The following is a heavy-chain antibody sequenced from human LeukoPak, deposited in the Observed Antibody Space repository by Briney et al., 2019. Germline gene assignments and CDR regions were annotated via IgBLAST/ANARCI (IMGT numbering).Heavy chain of an antibody. J-gene: IGHJ4*02. CDR3: ARAQEGYYDSSGYPDY. CDR2: ISYDGSNK. V-gene: IGHV3-30*04. CDR1: EFTFSSYA. Sequence: GRSLRLSCAASEFTFSSYAMHWVRRAPGKGLEWVAVISYDGSNKYYADSVKGRFTISRDNSKNTLYLQMNSLRAEDTAVYYCARAQEGYYDSSGYPDYWGQGTLVTVSS. D-gene: IGHD3-22*01.